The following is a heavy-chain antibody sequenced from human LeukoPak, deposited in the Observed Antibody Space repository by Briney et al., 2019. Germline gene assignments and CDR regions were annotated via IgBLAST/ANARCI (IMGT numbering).Heavy chain of an antibody. CDR1: GVTFSNYA. J-gene: IGHJ4*02. Sequence: PGGSLRLSCAASGVTFSNYAMNWVRQAPGKGVEWVSVICGSGDSTHYADSVKGRFTISRDNYKNTLYLQMNSLRADDTAVYYCAKAGEQKWLRTHFDCWGPGTLVTVS. CDR3: AKAGEQKWLRTHFDC. CDR2: ICGSGDST. D-gene: IGHD5-18*01. V-gene: IGHV3-23*01.